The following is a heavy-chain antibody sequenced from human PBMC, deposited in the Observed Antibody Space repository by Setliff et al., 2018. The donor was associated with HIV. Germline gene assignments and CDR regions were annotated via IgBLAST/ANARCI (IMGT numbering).Heavy chain of an antibody. D-gene: IGHD3-9*01. Sequence: GASVKVSCKASGYTFTSYDINWVRQATGQGLEWMGWMNPNSGNTGYAQKFQGRGTITSNTPISTAYMELSSLRSEDTAVYYCARTPNDILTGYIPYYYYYCMDVWGQGTTVTVSS. CDR2: MNPNSGNT. J-gene: IGHJ6*02. CDR1: GYTFTSYD. V-gene: IGHV1-8*03. CDR3: ARTPNDILTGYIPYYYYYCMDV.